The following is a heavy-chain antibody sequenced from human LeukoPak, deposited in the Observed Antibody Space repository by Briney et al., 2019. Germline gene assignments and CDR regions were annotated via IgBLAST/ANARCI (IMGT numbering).Heavy chain of an antibody. CDR3: ARDTSSGWILGFDP. CDR2: IIYSGST. J-gene: IGHJ5*02. D-gene: IGHD6-19*01. CDR1: GGSISSSSYY. V-gene: IGHV4-39*07. Sequence: SETLSLTCTVSGGSISSSSYYWSWIRQPPGKGLEWIGSIIYSGSTYYNPSLRSRVTISVDTSKNQFSLKLSSVTAADTAVYYCARDTSSGWILGFDPWGQGTLVTVSS.